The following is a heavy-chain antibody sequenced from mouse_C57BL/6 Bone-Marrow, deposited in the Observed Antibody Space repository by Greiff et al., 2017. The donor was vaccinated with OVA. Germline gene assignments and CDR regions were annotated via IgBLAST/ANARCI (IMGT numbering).Heavy chain of an antibody. CDR1: GFTFSSYG. CDR3: ARRGWLLSFDY. V-gene: IGHV5-6*02. D-gene: IGHD2-3*01. J-gene: IGHJ2*01. Sequence: EVNLVESGGDLVKPGGSLKLSCAASGFTFSSYGMSWVRPTPAKRLAWVATISSGGSYTYYPDTVKGRFTISRDNAKNTLYLQISSLKSEDTAMYYCARRGWLLSFDYWGQGTTLTVSS. CDR2: ISSGGSYT.